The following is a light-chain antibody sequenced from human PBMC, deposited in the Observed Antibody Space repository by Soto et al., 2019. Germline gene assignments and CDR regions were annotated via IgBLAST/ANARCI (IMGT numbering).Light chain of an antibody. CDR2: DDS. Sequence: SYDLTQPPSVSVAPGRTARITFGGNNIGSENVQWYQQNPGQAPVLVVYDDSDRPSGIPERFSGSKSGNTATLTISRVEAGDEADYYCQVWASTGDPVVFGGGTKVTVL. V-gene: IGLV3-21*02. J-gene: IGLJ2*01. CDR1: NIGSEN. CDR3: QVWASTGDPVV.